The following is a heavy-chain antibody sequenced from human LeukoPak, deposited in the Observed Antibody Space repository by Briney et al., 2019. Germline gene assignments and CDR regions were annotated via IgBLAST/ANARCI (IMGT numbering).Heavy chain of an antibody. J-gene: IGHJ4*02. V-gene: IGHV1-2*02. CDR3: ARGISVSGAGRFDY. D-gene: IGHD3-10*01. Sequence: ASVKDSCKTSGYTFTGYYIHWVRQTPGQGLEWMGWINPNSGITNYAQKFQGRVTMTRDTSISIAYMELSWLTSDDTAVYYCARGISVSGAGRFDYWGQGALLADSS. CDR2: INPNSGIT. CDR1: GYTFTGYY.